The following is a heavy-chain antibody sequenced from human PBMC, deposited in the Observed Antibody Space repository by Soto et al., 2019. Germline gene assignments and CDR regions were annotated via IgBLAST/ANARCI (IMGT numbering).Heavy chain of an antibody. J-gene: IGHJ6*02. Sequence: QVQLVESGGGVVQPGRSLRLSCAASGFTFNNHAMHWVRQAPGKGLEWVAVISNDGSNKYYADSVKGRFTISRDNSMNTLYLQMNRLRGEDTTVYYCARDSQWGIREVRDYDQVYFYYALDVWGQGTTVTVSS. CDR2: ISNDGSNK. CDR1: GFTFNNHA. CDR3: ARDSQWGIREVRDYDQVYFYYALDV. V-gene: IGHV3-30-3*01. D-gene: IGHD5-12*01.